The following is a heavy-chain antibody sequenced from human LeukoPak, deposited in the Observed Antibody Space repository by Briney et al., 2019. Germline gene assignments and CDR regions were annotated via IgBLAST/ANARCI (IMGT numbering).Heavy chain of an antibody. CDR1: GGSIISSYY. CDR2: IYYSGSS. D-gene: IGHD3-3*01. J-gene: IGHJ4*02. Sequence: PSETLSLTCTVSGGSIISSYYWTWIRRRPGRGLEWIGYIYYSGSSNYNPSLKSRVTISLDTSKNQFSLKLSSANAADTAVYYCAGGTIFGVVMGYWGQGTLVTVSS. V-gene: IGHV4-59*01. CDR3: AGGTIFGVVMGY.